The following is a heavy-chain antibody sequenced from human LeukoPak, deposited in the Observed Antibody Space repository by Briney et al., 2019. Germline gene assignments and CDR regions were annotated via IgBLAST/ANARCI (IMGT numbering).Heavy chain of an antibody. CDR1: GGSFSGYY. D-gene: IGHD1-26*01. V-gene: IGHV3-11*01. Sequence: LSLTCAVYGGSFSGYYWSWIRQDPGKGREWVSYISSSGTTIYYADSVKGRFTISRDNAKNSLYLQMNSLRAEDTAVYYCARRRDSGSLQHFDYWGQGTLVTVSS. CDR2: ISSSGTTI. CDR3: ARRRDSGSLQHFDY. J-gene: IGHJ4*02.